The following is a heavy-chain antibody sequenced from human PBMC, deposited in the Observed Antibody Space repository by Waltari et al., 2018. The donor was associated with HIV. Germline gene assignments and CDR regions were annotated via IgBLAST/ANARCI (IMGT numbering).Heavy chain of an antibody. D-gene: IGHD2-2*01. CDR3: ARVIGYCSSTSCSTDFDY. Sequence: QLQLQESGPGLVQPSETLSLPCTVSGGSISSSSYYWGWIRQTPGKGLEWIGSIYYSGSTYYNPSLKSRVTISVDTSKNQFSLKLSSVTAADTAVYYCARVIGYCSSTSCSTDFDYWGQGTLVTVSS. V-gene: IGHV4-39*07. CDR1: GGSISSSSYY. CDR2: IYYSGST. J-gene: IGHJ4*02.